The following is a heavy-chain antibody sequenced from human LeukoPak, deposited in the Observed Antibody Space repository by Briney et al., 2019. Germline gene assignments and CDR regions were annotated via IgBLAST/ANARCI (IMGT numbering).Heavy chain of an antibody. Sequence: ASVKVSCKASGGTFSSYAISWVRQAPGHGLEWMGGIIPIFGTANYAQKFQGRVTITADESTSTAYMELSSLRSEDTAVYYGARDDGYRTTDYWGQGTLVTVSS. V-gene: IGHV1-69*01. J-gene: IGHJ4*02. D-gene: IGHD5-18*01. CDR3: ARDDGYRTTDY. CDR2: IIPIFGTA. CDR1: GGTFSSYA.